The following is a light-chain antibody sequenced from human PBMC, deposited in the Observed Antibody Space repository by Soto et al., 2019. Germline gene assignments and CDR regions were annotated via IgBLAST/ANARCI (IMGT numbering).Light chain of an antibody. V-gene: IGLV2-23*01. J-gene: IGLJ3*02. CDR1: SSDVGSYNL. CDR2: EGS. Sequence: QSALTQPASGSGSPGQSITIYCTGTSSDVGSYNLVSWYQQHPGKAPKLMIYEGSKRPSGVSNRFSGSKSGNTASLTISGLQAEDEADYYCCSYAGSRVFGGGTKLTVL. CDR3: CSYAGSRV.